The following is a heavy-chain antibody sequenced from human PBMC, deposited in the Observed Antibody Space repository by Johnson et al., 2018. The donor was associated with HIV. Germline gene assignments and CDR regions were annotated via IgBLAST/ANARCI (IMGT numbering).Heavy chain of an antibody. Sequence: VQLVESGGGLVQPGRSLRLSCAASGFTFDDHAMHWVRQAPGKGLEWVSGITWNSGSIGYADSVRGRFTISRDNAKNSLYLQMNSLRAEDTAVYYCARDHIVGATILFPDAFDIWGQGTMVTVSS. CDR1: GFTFDDHA. D-gene: IGHD1-26*01. J-gene: IGHJ3*02. V-gene: IGHV3-9*01. CDR2: ITWNSGSI. CDR3: ARDHIVGATILFPDAFDI.